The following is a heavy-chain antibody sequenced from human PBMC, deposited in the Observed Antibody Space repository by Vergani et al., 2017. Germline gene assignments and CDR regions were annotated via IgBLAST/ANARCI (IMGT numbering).Heavy chain of an antibody. D-gene: IGHD2-21*02. V-gene: IGHV1-69*08. CDR1: EATFRSNT. Sequence: QVQLVQSGAEVKKPGSSVKVSCKASEATFRSNTISWVRQVPGQGLEWMGRIIPVLGKTKYAQDFQGRLTITADTSTSTAYMELTSLRSQDTAVYYCARDPRGYGGDPEDYYYGMDVWGQGTTVTVSS. J-gene: IGHJ6*02. CDR2: IIPVLGKT. CDR3: ARDPRGYGGDPEDYYYGMDV.